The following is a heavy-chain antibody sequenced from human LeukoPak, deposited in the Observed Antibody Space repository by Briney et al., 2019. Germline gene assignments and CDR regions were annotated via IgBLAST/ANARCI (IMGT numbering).Heavy chain of an antibody. D-gene: IGHD2-2*01. CDR3: ARAEGYCSSTSCFIDAFDI. CDR1: GGTFSSYA. J-gene: IGHJ3*02. CDR2: IIPIFGTA. V-gene: IGHV1-69*13. Sequence: ASVKVSCKASGGTFSSYAISWVRQAPGQGLEWMGGIIPIFGTANYAQKFQGRVTITADESTSTAYMELSSLRSEDTAVYYCARAEGYCSSTSCFIDAFDIWGQGTMVTVSS.